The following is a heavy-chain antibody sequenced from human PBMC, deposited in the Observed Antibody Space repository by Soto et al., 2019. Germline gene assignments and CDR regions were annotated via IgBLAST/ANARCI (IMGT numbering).Heavy chain of an antibody. J-gene: IGHJ6*02. CDR1: GFTFSSYG. Sequence: GGSLRLSCAASGFTFSSYGMHWVRQAPGKGLEWVAVISYDGSNKYYADSVKGRFTISRDNSKNTRYLQMNSLRAEDTAVYYCAKDHGVAAYYYYYGMDVWGQGTTVTVSS. CDR3: AKDHGVAAYYYYYGMDV. D-gene: IGHD3-3*01. V-gene: IGHV3-30*18. CDR2: ISYDGSNK.